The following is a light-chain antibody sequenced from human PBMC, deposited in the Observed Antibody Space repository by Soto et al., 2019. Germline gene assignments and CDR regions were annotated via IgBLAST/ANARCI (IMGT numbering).Light chain of an antibody. J-gene: IGKJ5*01. CDR1: QSVSSN. Sequence: EIVLTQSPGTLSLSPGERATLSCRASQSVSSNLAWYQQKPGQAPSLLIYGASTRATGIPGRFSGSGSGTDFTLTISSLEPEDFAVYDCQQYGSSPTFGQGTRLEIK. CDR3: QQYGSSPT. CDR2: GAS. V-gene: IGKV3-20*01.